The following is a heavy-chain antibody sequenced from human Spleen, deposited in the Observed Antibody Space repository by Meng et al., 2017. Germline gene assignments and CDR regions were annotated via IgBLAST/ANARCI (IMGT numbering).Heavy chain of an antibody. CDR3: ARVFAMGDYYGSGRYHNDY. CDR1: GFTFSSHW. J-gene: IGHJ4*02. D-gene: IGHD3-10*01. Sequence: GASLKISCAASGFTFSSHWMHWVRHPPGKGLVWVSLINGDGTSTNYEDSVKGRFTITRDNARTTLYLQMNSLRAEDTAVYYCARVFAMGDYYGSGRYHNDYWGQGTLVTVSS. V-gene: IGHV3-74*01. CDR2: INGDGTST.